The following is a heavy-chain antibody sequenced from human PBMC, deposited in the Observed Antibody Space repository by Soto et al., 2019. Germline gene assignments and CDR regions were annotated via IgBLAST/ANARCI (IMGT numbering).Heavy chain of an antibody. J-gene: IGHJ4*02. CDR3: ASCPQNCITSSPCCLFFDY. D-gene: IGHD3-10*01. Sequence: ASVKVSCKASGYTFTIYYMHWVRQAPGQGLDWMGWINPDSGGTKYAQKFQGGVTMTRDTSISTVYMELSSLRSEDTAVYYCASCPQNCITSSPCCLFFDYWGQGTLVTVSS. V-gene: IGHV1-2*02. CDR2: INPDSGGT. CDR1: GYTFTIYY.